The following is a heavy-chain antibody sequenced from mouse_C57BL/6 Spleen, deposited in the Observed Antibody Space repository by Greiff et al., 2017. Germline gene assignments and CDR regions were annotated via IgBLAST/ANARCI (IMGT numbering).Heavy chain of an antibody. CDR2: IHPNSGST. CDR1: GYTFTSYW. CDR3: ARWYDGYYDAMDY. Sequence: QVQLQQPGAELVKPGASVKLSCKASGYTFTSYWMHWVKQRPGQGLEWIGLIHPNSGSTNYNEKFKSKATLTVDKSSSTAYMQLSSLTSEDSAVYDGARWYDGYYDAMDYWGQGTSVTVSS. V-gene: IGHV1-64*01. D-gene: IGHD2-3*01. J-gene: IGHJ4*01.